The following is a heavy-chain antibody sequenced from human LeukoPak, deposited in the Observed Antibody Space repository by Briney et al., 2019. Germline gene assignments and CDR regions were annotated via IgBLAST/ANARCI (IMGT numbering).Heavy chain of an antibody. CDR2: INHSGST. J-gene: IGHJ6*03. Sequence: ASETLSLTCAVYGGSFSGYYWSWIRQPPGKGLEWIGEINHSGSTNYNPSPKRRVTISVDTSKNQFSLKLSSVTAADTAVYYCARGRLKDYDFWSGYYTPTYYYYYMDVWGKGTTVTVSS. V-gene: IGHV4-34*01. CDR1: GGSFSGYY. CDR3: ARGRLKDYDFWSGYYTPTYYYYYMDV. D-gene: IGHD3-3*01.